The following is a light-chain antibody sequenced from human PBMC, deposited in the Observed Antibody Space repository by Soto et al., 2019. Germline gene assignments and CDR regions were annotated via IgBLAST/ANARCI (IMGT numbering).Light chain of an antibody. J-gene: IGKJ2*01. V-gene: IGKV3-20*01. Sequence: EGMLTQSPGTLSLSPEEGAILSCRSSQSVIRNYLAWYQKKPGQAPRLLIYGASSRATGIPDRFSGSGSGTGFTLIISRLEPEAFAVYYCQKYDTSPYDFGQGTKLEI. CDR1: QSVIRNY. CDR3: QKYDTSPYD. CDR2: GAS.